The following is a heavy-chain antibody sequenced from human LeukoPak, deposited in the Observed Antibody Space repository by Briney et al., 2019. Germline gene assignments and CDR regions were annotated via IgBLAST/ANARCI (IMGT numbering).Heavy chain of an antibody. J-gene: IGHJ4*02. CDR2: IHYSGST. CDR3: ARVITIFGVVIDTYYFDY. Sequence: SQTLSLTCTVSGGSISSGDYYWSWIRQPPGKGLEWIGYIHYSGSTYYNPSLKSRVTISVDTSKNQFSLKLSSVTAADTAVYYCARVITIFGVVIDTYYFDYWGQGTLVTVSS. CDR1: GGSISSGDYY. D-gene: IGHD3-3*01. V-gene: IGHV4-30-4*08.